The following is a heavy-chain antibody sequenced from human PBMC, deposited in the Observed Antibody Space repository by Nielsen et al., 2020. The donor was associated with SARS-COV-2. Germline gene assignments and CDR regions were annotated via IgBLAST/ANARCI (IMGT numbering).Heavy chain of an antibody. CDR1: GGSIGSGGYY. J-gene: IGHJ4*02. D-gene: IGHD3-10*01. Sequence: SETLSLTCTVSGGSIGSGGYYWSWIRQHPGKGLEWIGYIYYSGSTYYNPSLKSRVTISVDTSKNQFSLKLSSVTAADTAVYYCARVSIAVARRLTYYYGSGSYPFDYWGQGTLVTVSS. CDR2: IYYSGST. V-gene: IGHV4-31*03. CDR3: ARVSIAVARRLTYYYGSGSYPFDY.